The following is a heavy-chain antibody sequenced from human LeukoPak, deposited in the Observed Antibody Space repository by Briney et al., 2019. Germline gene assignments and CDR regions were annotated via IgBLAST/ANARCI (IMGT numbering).Heavy chain of an antibody. Sequence: TSETLSLTCAVYGGSFSGYYWSWIRQPPGKGLEWIGEINHSGSTNYNPSLKSRVTISVDTSKNQFSLKLSSVTAADTAVYYCARVRTGTPSYWGQGTLVTVSS. J-gene: IGHJ4*02. CDR1: GGSFSGYY. CDR2: INHSGST. V-gene: IGHV4-34*01. CDR3: ARVRTGTPSY. D-gene: IGHD1-1*01.